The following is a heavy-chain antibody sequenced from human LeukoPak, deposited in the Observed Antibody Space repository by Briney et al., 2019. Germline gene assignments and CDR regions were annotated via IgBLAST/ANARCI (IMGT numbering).Heavy chain of an antibody. Sequence: ASVTVSCKASGYTFTSYDINWVRQAPGQGLEWMGWMNPNSGNTGYAQKFQGRVTMTRNTSISTAYMELSSLRSEDTAVYYCARRYYDSSGYYGGYYYYYMDVWGKGTTVTISS. CDR3: ARRYYDSSGYYGGYYYYYMDV. CDR2: MNPNSGNT. J-gene: IGHJ6*03. D-gene: IGHD3-22*01. V-gene: IGHV1-8*01. CDR1: GYTFTSYD.